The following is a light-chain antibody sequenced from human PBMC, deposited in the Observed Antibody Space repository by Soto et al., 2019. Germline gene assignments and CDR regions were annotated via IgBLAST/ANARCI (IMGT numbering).Light chain of an antibody. CDR3: QQYDSSPQT. Sequence: VLKQSLGTLSLSQGERATLSYRASQSVSNTYVAWYQHIPGQTPRLLIYGASSRATGIPARFSGSGSGTEFTLTISRLEPEDFAVYYCQQYDSSPQTFGQGTKVDNK. V-gene: IGKV3-20*01. CDR2: GAS. CDR1: QSVSNTY. J-gene: IGKJ1*01.